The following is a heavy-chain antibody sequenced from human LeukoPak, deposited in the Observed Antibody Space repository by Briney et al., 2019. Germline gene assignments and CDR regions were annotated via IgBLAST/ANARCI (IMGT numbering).Heavy chain of an antibody. CDR2: INPNSGGT. V-gene: IGHV1-2*02. CDR3: AREMAADAFDI. D-gene: IGHD5-24*01. J-gene: IGHJ3*02. Sequence: GASVKVSCKASGYTFTGYYTHWVRQAPGQGLAWMGWINPNSGGTNYAQKFQGRVTMTRDTSISTAYMELSRLRSDDTAVYYCAREMAADAFDIWGQGTMVTVSS. CDR1: GYTFTGYY.